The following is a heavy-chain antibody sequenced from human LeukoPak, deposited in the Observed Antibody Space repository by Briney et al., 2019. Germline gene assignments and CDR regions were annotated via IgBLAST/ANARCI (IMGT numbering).Heavy chain of an antibody. CDR3: ARRDAYMEFFDY. V-gene: IGHV5-51*01. CDR2: IHPDDSDT. J-gene: IGHJ4*02. Sequence: GESLKISCKGSGYTFTSYWIGWVRQMPGKGLESMAIIHPDDSDTRYSPSFQGQVTISADKSMNTAYLQWSSLQASDTAMYYCARRDAYMEFFDYWGQGTLVTASS. D-gene: IGHD5-24*01. CDR1: GYTFTSYW.